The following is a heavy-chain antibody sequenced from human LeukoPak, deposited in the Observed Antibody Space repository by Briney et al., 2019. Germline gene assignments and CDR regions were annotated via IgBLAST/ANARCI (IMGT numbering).Heavy chain of an antibody. Sequence: GGSLRLSCAASGFTFSSYSMNWVRQAPGKGLEWVSYISSSSSTIYYADSVKGRFTISRDNAKNSLYLQMNSLRAEDTAVYYCARESGSGSYLRGELDYWGQGTLVTVSS. CDR2: ISSSSSTI. CDR3: ARESGSGSYLRGELDY. D-gene: IGHD3-10*01. V-gene: IGHV3-48*04. CDR1: GFTFSSYS. J-gene: IGHJ4*02.